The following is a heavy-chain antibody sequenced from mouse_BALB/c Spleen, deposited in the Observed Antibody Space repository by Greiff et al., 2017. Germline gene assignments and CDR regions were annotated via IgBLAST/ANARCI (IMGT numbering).Heavy chain of an antibody. V-gene: IGHV1S29*02. CDR2: IYPYNGGT. D-gene: IGHD2-4*01. CDR1: GYTFTDYN. Sequence: VQLKESGPELVKPGASVKISCKASGYTFTDYNMHWVKQSHGKSLEWIGYIYPYNGGTGYNQKFKSKATLTVDNSSSTAYMELRSLTSEDSAVYYCARGDDYTWFAYWGQGTLVTVSA. CDR3: ARGDDYTWFAY. J-gene: IGHJ3*01.